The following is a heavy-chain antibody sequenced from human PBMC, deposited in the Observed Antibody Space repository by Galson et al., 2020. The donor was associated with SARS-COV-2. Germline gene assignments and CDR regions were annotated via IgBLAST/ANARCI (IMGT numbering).Heavy chain of an antibody. V-gene: IGHV1-2*02. D-gene: IGHD6-25*01. J-gene: IGHJ4*02. CDR1: GHTFTGYY. Sequence: ASVKVSCKTSGHTFTGYYLHWVRQAPGQGLEWMGWINPNTGGTDQAQKFQDRVSMTSDTSIRTAYQEVSRLRPDDTAVYYCARDLGPGIAATGDSWGQGSLITVSS. CDR3: ARDLGPGIAATGDS. CDR2: INPNTGGT.